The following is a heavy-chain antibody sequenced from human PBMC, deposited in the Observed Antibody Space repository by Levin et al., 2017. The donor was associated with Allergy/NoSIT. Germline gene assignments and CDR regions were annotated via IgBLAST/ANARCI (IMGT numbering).Heavy chain of an antibody. D-gene: IGHD3-22*01. CDR1: GGSISSSNW. Sequence: SCAVSGGSISSSNWWNWVRQPPGKGLEWIGEIYHSGSTNYNPSVESRVTISLDKSKNQFSLKLSSVTAADTAVYYCARDRGDYDSGGYYFDSWGQGTLVTVSS. CDR3: ARDRGDYDSGGYYFDS. V-gene: IGHV4-4*02. CDR2: IYHSGST. J-gene: IGHJ4*02.